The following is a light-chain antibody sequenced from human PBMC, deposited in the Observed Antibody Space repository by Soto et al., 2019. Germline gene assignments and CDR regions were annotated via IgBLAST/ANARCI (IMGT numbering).Light chain of an antibody. V-gene: IGKV1-27*01. J-gene: IGKJ1*01. CDR1: QDISNF. Sequence: DIQMTQSPSSLSASVGDRVTITCRASQDISNFLVWYQQKPGKVPKLLIYASTTLPSGVPSRFSGSGFGTDFTLTIRSLQPEDVATDYCQKYDSAPRTFGQGTKVEIK. CDR3: QKYDSAPRT. CDR2: AST.